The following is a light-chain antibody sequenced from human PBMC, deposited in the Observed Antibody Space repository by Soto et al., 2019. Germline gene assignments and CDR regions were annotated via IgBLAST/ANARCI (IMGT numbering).Light chain of an antibody. V-gene: IGKV3-20*01. CDR1: QIGSGNY. J-gene: IGKJ1*01. CDR3: QHFGYPQWT. Sequence: QSPGTLSLSPGDSAALSCKASQIGSGNYLSWYQQKSGQAPRLLIYATSTRAPGIPDRFSGSGSATDFSLIISRLEPEDSAVYYCQHFGYPQWTFGRGTKVDIK. CDR2: ATS.